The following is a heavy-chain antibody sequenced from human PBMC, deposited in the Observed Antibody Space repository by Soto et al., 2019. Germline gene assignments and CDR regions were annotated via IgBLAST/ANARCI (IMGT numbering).Heavy chain of an antibody. Sequence: ASVKVSCKVSGYTLTELSMHWVRQAPGKGLEWMGGFDPEDGETIYAQKFQGRVTMTEDTSTDTAYMELSGLRSEDTAVYYCAGSPTLRFLEWLLDYWGQGTLVTVSS. CDR1: GYTLTELS. CDR3: AGSPTLRFLEWLLDY. V-gene: IGHV1-24*01. CDR2: FDPEDGET. J-gene: IGHJ4*02. D-gene: IGHD3-3*01.